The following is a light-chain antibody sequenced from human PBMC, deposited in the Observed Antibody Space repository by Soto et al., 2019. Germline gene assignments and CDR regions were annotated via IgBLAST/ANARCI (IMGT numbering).Light chain of an antibody. V-gene: IGKV3-20*01. CDR2: GAS. CDR3: QQYSSSPLT. Sequence: EILLTQSPGTLSLSPGERATLSCRASQSVSNSYLAWYQQKPGQAPRLLIYGASSRATGTPDRFSGSGSGTDFTLTISRLEPEDFAVYYCQQYSSSPLTFGGGXKVXX. CDR1: QSVSNSY. J-gene: IGKJ4*01.